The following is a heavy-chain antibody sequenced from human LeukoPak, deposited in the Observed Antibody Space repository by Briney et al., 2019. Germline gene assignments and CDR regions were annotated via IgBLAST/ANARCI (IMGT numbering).Heavy chain of an antibody. CDR3: ARVLSGYDYRSTLFDY. Sequence: SETLSLTCTVSGGSISSYYWSWIRQPPGKGLEWIGYIYYSGSTNYNPSLKSRVTISVDTSKNQFSLKLSSVTAADTAVYYCARVLSGYDYRSTLFDYWGQGTLVTVSS. V-gene: IGHV4-59*01. CDR2: IYYSGST. CDR1: GGSISSYY. J-gene: IGHJ4*02. D-gene: IGHD5-12*01.